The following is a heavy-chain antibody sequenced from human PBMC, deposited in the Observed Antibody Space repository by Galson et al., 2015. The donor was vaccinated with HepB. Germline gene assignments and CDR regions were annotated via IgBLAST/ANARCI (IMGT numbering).Heavy chain of an antibody. CDR3: ARFPRGYSYGCFDY. CDR1: GFTFSSYS. D-gene: IGHD5-18*01. J-gene: IGHJ4*02. CDR2: ISSSSYI. Sequence: SLRLSCAASGFTFSSYSMNWVRQAPGKGLEWVSSISSSSYIYYADSVKGRFTISRDNAKNSLYLQMNSLRAEDTAVYYCARFPRGYSYGCFDYWGQGTLVTVSS. V-gene: IGHV3-21*01.